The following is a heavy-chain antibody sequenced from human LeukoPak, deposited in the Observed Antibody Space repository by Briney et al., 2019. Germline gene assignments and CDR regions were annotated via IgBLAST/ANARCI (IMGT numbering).Heavy chain of an antibody. Sequence: GGSLRLSCAASGFTFSNAWMSWVRQAPGKGLEWVGRIKSKTDGGTTDYAAPVKGRFTISRDDSKNTLYLQMNSLKTEDTAVYYRTTERIAARPWGNWFDPWGQGTLVTVSS. CDR3: TTERIAARPWGNWFDP. D-gene: IGHD6-6*01. CDR2: IKSKTDGGTT. CDR1: GFTFSNAW. V-gene: IGHV3-15*01. J-gene: IGHJ5*02.